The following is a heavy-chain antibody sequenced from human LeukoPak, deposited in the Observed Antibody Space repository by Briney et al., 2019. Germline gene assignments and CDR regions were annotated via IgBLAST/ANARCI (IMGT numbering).Heavy chain of an antibody. J-gene: IGHJ4*02. CDR1: GYTFSSCW. D-gene: IGHD1-14*01. V-gene: IGHV5-51*01. CDR3: ARHPNYCRGGTCYSSNYFDY. Sequence: GESLKISCKGSGYTFSSCWIGWVRQMPGKGLEWMGIIYPTDSDTRYSPSFQGQVTISADKSISTAYLQWSSLKTSDSAMYYCARHPNYCRGGTCYSSNYFDYWGQGTLVTVSS. CDR2: IYPTDSDT.